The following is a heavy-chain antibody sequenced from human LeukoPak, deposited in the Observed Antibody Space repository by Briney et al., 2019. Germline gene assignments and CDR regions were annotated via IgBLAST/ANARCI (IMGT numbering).Heavy chain of an antibody. CDR2: ISGNGAST. J-gene: IGHJ4*02. CDR1: GFTFSSYG. D-gene: IGHD3-22*01. CDR3: AKGNLYDSNGYEHFDY. V-gene: IGHV3-23*01. Sequence: PGGSLRLSCAASGFTFSSYGMSWVRQAPGKGLEWVSTISGNGASTYHADSVKGRFTISRDNSKNTLYLQMNSLRAEDTAVYYCAKGNLYDSNGYEHFDYWGQGTLVTVSS.